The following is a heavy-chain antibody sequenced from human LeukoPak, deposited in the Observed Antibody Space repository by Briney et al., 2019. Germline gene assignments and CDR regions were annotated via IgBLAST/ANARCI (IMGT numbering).Heavy chain of an antibody. CDR2: INPNSGGT. CDR3: ARDRWTTIFGVGDAFDI. D-gene: IGHD3-3*01. Sequence: ASVEVSCKASGYTFTGYYMHWVRQAPGQGLEWMGWINPNSGGTNYAQKFQGRVTTTRDTSISTAYMELSRLRSDDTAVYYCARDRWTTIFGVGDAFDIWGQGTMVTVSS. J-gene: IGHJ3*02. V-gene: IGHV1-2*02. CDR1: GYTFTGYY.